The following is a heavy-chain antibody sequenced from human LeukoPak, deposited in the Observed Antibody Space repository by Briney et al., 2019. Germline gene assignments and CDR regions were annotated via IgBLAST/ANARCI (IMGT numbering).Heavy chain of an antibody. CDR1: GFTFSSYA. Sequence: PGGSLRLSCAASGFTFSSYAMSWVRDAPGKGLEWVSAISGSGGSTYYADSVKGRFTISRDHSKNTLYLQMNSMRAEDTAVYYCANDYYDSSGYYYYFDYWGQGTLVTVSS. CDR2: ISGSGGST. D-gene: IGHD3-22*01. V-gene: IGHV3-23*01. CDR3: ANDYYDSSGYYYYFDY. J-gene: IGHJ4*02.